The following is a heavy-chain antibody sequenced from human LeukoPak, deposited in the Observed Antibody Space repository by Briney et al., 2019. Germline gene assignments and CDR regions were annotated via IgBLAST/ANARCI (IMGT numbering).Heavy chain of an antibody. D-gene: IGHD3-22*01. V-gene: IGHV1-69*13. Sequence: EASVKVSCKASGGTFSSYAISWVQQAPGQGLEWMGGIIPIFGTANYAQKFQGRVTITADESTSTAYMELSSLKSEDTAVYYCARSDYDSSGYYYEEDYWGQGTLVTVSS. CDR1: GGTFSSYA. CDR3: ARSDYDSSGYYYEEDY. CDR2: IIPIFGTA. J-gene: IGHJ4*02.